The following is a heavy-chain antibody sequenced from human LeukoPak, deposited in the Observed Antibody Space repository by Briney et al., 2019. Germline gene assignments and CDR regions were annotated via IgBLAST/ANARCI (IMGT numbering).Heavy chain of an antibody. CDR2: ISGSGGST. CDR3: AKDRLLWFGESTDY. CDR1: GFTFSSYA. J-gene: IGHJ4*02. D-gene: IGHD3-10*01. V-gene: IGHV3-23*01. Sequence: GGSLRLSCAASGFTFSSYAMNWVRQAPGKGLEWVSAISGSGGSTYYADSVKGRFTISRDNSKNTLYLQMNSLRAEDTAVYYCAKDRLLWFGESTDYWGQGTLVTVSS.